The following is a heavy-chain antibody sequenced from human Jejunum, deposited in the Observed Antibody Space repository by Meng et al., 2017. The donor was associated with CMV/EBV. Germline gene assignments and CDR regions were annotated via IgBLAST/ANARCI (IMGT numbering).Heavy chain of an antibody. J-gene: IGHJ6*02. V-gene: IGHV4-34*01. CDR1: SFTDYY. D-gene: IGHD1-26*01. CDR3: ARYVVGGTPFYNYHTLDV. Sequence: SFTDYYCSWIRHPPGKGLELISELNHSGSTNYNPSLKRQVTMSVDTSKNQLSLKLASVTAADTAVYYCARYVVGGTPFYNYHTLDVWAQGTTVTVSS. CDR2: LNHSGST.